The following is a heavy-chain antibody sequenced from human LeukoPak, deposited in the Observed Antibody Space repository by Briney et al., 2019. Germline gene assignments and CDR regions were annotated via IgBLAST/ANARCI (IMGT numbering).Heavy chain of an antibody. CDR3: ARDRPPRGYCFDY. Sequence: QPGRSLRLSCAASGFNFSTYALHWVRQAPGKELEWVAVISYDGSNKYYADSVQGRFTISRDNSKNTLYLQMSSLRVEDTAVYYCARDRPPRGYCFDYWGQGTLVTVSS. V-gene: IGHV3-30*04. J-gene: IGHJ4*02. CDR2: ISYDGSNK. CDR1: GFNFSTYA. D-gene: IGHD3-22*01.